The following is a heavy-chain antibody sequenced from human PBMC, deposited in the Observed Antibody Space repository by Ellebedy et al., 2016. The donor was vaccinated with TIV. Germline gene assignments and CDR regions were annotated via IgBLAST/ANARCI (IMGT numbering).Heavy chain of an antibody. CDR3: AREGVGDYFFDP. D-gene: IGHD3-10*01. CDR2: IDPSNGKT. J-gene: IGHJ5*02. V-gene: IGHV1-46*01. Sequence: AASVKVSCKASGYTFINYNIHWVRQAPGQGLEWMGRIDPSNGKTGFAQRFRDRVSMTTDTSTCTVYMELISLRSEDTAIYYCAREGVGDYFFDPWGQGTLVTVSS. CDR1: GYTFINYN.